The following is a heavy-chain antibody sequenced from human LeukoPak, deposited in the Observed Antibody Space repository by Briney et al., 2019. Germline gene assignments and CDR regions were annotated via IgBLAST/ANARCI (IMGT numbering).Heavy chain of an antibody. V-gene: IGHV3-53*05. CDR2: IYSGGST. D-gene: IGHD6-19*01. CDR3: AKGGSGWSYYFDF. Sequence: GGSLRLSCAVSGFTVSSNYMTWVRQAPGKGLEWVSFIYSGGSTYYADSVKGRFTISRDNSKNSLYLQMNSLSTEDTALYYCAKGGSGWSYYFDFWGQGTLVTVSS. J-gene: IGHJ4*02. CDR1: GFTVSSNY.